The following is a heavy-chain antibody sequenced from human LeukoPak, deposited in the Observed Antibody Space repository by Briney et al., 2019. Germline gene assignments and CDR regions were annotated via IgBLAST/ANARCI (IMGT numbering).Heavy chain of an antibody. D-gene: IGHD3-22*01. J-gene: IGHJ4*01. CDR1: EFTFSSYG. CDR2: ISYDGSNQ. Sequence: PGRSLRLSCAASEFTFSSYGMHWVRQAPGKGLEWVAVISYDGSNQYYADTVKGRFTISRDNSKNTLYLQMNSLRAEDTAVYYRAKDRLGALYYYDSSGYYRFDYWGQGTLVTVSS. CDR3: AKDRLGALYYYDSSGYYRFDY. V-gene: IGHV3-30*18.